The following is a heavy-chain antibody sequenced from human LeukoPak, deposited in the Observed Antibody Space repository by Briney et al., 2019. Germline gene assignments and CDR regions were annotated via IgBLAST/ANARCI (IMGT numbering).Heavy chain of an antibody. V-gene: IGHV1-46*01. CDR2: INPTSGST. CDR3: ASAKDYGGEDDAFDI. Sequence: ASVKVSCKASGYTFTSYYMHGVRQAPGQGLEWMGRINPTSGSTSYAQKFQERVTITRDMSTSTAYMELSSLRSEDTAVYYCASAKDYGGEDDAFDIWGQGTMVTVSS. J-gene: IGHJ3*02. CDR1: GYTFTSYY. D-gene: IGHD4-23*01.